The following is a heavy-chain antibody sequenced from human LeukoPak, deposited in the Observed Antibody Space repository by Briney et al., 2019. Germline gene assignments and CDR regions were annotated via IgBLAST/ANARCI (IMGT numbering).Heavy chain of an antibody. CDR2: ISGSGGST. J-gene: IGHJ4*02. Sequence: GGSLRLSCAASGFTFSSYAMSWVRQAPGKGLEWVSAISGSGGSTYYADSVKGRFTISRDNSKNTLYLQMNSLRAEDTAVYYCATNYDSSGYFPYFDYWSQGTLVTVSS. V-gene: IGHV3-23*01. CDR1: GFTFSSYA. CDR3: ATNYDSSGYFPYFDY. D-gene: IGHD3-22*01.